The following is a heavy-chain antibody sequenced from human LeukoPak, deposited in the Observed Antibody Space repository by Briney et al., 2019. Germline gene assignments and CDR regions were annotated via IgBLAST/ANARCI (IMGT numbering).Heavy chain of an antibody. CDR2: IYHSGDS. CDR3: APYYSPVNFAY. Sequence: SETLSLTCPVSGGSVSSGTYYWSWIRQPPGKGLEWIGYIYHSGDSYYNPSLKSRVSMSIDTSKNQFYLKLSSVTAADTAVYYCAPYYSPVNFAYWGQGTLVTVSS. D-gene: IGHD3-10*01. J-gene: IGHJ4*02. CDR1: GGSVSSGTYY. V-gene: IGHV4-61*01.